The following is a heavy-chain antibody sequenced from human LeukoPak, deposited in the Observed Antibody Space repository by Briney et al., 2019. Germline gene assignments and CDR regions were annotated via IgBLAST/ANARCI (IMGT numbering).Heavy chain of an antibody. J-gene: IGHJ1*01. CDR3: AGDGQWVVPERRYFHQ. V-gene: IGHV1-69*05. CDR2: NIPIFGTA. CDR1: GGTFSSYA. Sequence: VASVKVSCKASGGTFSSYAIRWVGHAPGERLEGMGGNIPIFGTANYAQKFQGRVTITTDESTSTAYLELSSLRSEDTAVYYCAGDGQWVVPERRYFHQWGQGRLVTVSS. D-gene: IGHD6-19*01.